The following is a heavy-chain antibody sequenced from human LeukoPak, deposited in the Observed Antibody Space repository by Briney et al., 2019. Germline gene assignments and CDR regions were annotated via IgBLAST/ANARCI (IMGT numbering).Heavy chain of an antibody. CDR1: GFSFSRYW. D-gene: IGHD3-10*01. Sequence: GSLRLSCVASGFSFSRYWMSWVRQAPGKGLEWVANIKEDGSEQYYADSLKGRFTISRDNVKNSLYLQMNSLRAEDTAVYYCARDPGLLLWFGELSSDAFDIWGQGTMVTVSS. CDR3: ARDPGLLLWFGELSSDAFDI. V-gene: IGHV3-7*01. CDR2: IKEDGSEQ. J-gene: IGHJ3*02.